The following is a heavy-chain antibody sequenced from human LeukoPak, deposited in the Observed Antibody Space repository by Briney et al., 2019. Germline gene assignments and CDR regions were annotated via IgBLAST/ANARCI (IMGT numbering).Heavy chain of an antibody. CDR2: IYPGDSGT. CDR1: GYSFTSYR. V-gene: IGHV5-51*01. J-gene: IGHJ4*02. Sequence: GESLKISCRGSGYSFTSYRIGWVRQMPGKGLEWMGIIYPGDSGTRYSPSFQGQVTISADKSISTAYLQWSSLKASDTAMYYCARRLAPGYFDYWGQGTLVTVSS. CDR3: ARRLAPGYFDY.